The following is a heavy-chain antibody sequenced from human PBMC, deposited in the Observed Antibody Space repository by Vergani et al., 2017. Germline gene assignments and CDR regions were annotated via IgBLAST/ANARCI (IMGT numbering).Heavy chain of an antibody. CDR3: TTAXGLYYLHGEYFQY. Sequence: EVQLLESGGGLVQPGGSRRLSCAGAGFTFDTYTMAYVHQAPGKGLEWVATISSGGGDIFYADSVKGRFTISRDNSKNTLFLQMNSLKDEDTAVYYCTTAXGLYYLHGEYFQYWGRGTLVSVSS. CDR1: GFTFDTYT. J-gene: IGHJ1*01. CDR2: ISSGGGDI. V-gene: IGHV3-23*01. D-gene: IGHD3-10*01.